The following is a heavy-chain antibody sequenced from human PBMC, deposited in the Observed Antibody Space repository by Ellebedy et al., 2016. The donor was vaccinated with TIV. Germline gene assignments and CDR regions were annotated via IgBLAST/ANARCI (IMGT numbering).Heavy chain of an antibody. Sequence: GESLKISCAASGFTFNDYYMSWIRQAQGKGREWSSYITSASDYTNYADAAKGRFTIYRDNAKTSLYLQMNSMRAEDTAVYYCARGYSGSYYFDYWGPGTLVTVSS. CDR2: ITSASDYT. V-gene: IGHV3-11*06. J-gene: IGHJ4*02. CDR1: GFTFNDYY. CDR3: ARGYSGSYYFDY. D-gene: IGHD1-26*01.